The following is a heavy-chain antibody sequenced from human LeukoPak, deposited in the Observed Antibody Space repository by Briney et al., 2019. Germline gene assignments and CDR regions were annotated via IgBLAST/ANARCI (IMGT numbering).Heavy chain of an antibody. CDR3: ARDILAVGATHYFDY. V-gene: IGHV4-59*01. CDR2: THSSGDT. D-gene: IGHD1-26*01. CDR1: GGSITTYY. J-gene: IGHJ4*02. Sequence: SETLSLTCTVSGGSITTYYWSWIRQSPGKGLEWIGQTHSSGDTYYNPSLKSRVAVSLDASKNQFSVRMSSVTAADTAIYYCARDILAVGATHYFDYWGQGSLVTVSS.